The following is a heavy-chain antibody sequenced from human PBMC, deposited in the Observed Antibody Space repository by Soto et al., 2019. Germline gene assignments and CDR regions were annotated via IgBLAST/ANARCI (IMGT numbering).Heavy chain of an antibody. Sequence: QITLKESGPTLVKPTQTLTLTCTFSGFSLSSTGVGVAWIRQPPGKALEWLAVIYWDDDKRYSTSLKSRLTVTKDNSKNHVVLTMTNVAPADTATYYCAHGTFGGIIVAGAMDVWGQGTTVTVSS. D-gene: IGHD3-16*02. CDR2: IYWDDDK. J-gene: IGHJ6*02. V-gene: IGHV2-5*02. CDR3: AHGTFGGIIVAGAMDV. CDR1: GFSLSSTGVG.